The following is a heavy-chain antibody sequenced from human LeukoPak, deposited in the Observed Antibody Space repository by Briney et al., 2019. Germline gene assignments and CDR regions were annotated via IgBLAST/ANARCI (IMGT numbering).Heavy chain of an antibody. D-gene: IGHD6-13*01. Sequence: GGSLRLSCAASGFTFSSYAMSWVRQAPGKGLEWVSAISGSGGSTYYADSVKGRFTISRDSSKNTLYLQMNSLRAEDTAVYYCATYSSSWYTYARRYYYGMDVWGQGTTVTVSS. CDR2: ISGSGGST. V-gene: IGHV3-23*01. CDR1: GFTFSSYA. CDR3: ATYSSSWYTYARRYYYGMDV. J-gene: IGHJ6*02.